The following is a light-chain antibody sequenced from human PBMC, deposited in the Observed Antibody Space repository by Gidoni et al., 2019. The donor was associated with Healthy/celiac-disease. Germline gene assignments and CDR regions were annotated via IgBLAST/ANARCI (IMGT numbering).Light chain of an antibody. CDR3: QQYYSTPRT. CDR1: QSVLYSSNNKNY. CDR2: WAS. J-gene: IGKJ1*01. Sequence: DIVMTQSPDSLAVSLGERATINCKSSQSVLYSSNNKNYLAWYQQKPRQPPKLLIYWASTRESGVPDRFSGSGSGTDFTLTISSLQAEDVAVYYCQQYYSTPRTFXQXTKVXIK. V-gene: IGKV4-1*01.